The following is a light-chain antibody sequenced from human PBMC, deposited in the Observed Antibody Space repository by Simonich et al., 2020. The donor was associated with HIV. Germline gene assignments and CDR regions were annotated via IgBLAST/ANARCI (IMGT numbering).Light chain of an antibody. CDR3: NSYTSIKTFV. V-gene: IGLV3-25*03. CDR2: KDS. J-gene: IGLJ1*01. Sequence: SYELTQPPSVSVSPGQTARITCSGDALPNQYAYWFQQKPGQAPVLIICKDSERPSGSPVRVSGSSSGTSVTLTISGVQAEDEADYYCNSYTSIKTFVFGTGTKVTVL. CDR1: ALPNQY.